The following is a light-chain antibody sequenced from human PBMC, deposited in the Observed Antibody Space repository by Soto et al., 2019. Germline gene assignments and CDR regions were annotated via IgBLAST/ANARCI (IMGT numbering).Light chain of an antibody. CDR1: SSNIGSNY. V-gene: IGLV1-47*01. Sequence: QPVLTQPPSASGTPGQRVTISCSGSSSNIGSNYVYWYQQLPRTAPKLLIYRNNQRPSGVPDRFSGSKSGTSASLAISGLRSEDEADYYCAAWDDSLSGWVFGGGTKLTVL. J-gene: IGLJ3*02. CDR3: AAWDDSLSGWV. CDR2: RNN.